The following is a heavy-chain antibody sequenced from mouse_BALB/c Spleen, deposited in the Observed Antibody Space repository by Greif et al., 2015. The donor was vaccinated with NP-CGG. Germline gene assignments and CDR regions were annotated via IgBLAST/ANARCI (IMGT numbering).Heavy chain of an antibody. CDR3: AREEAAATGMDY. CDR1: GFTFSSYG. D-gene: IGHD1-2*01. Sequence: EVKLVESGGGLVQPGGSLKLSCAASGFTFSSYGMSWVRQTPDKRLELVATINSNGGSTYYPDSVKGRFTISRDNAKNTLYLQMSSLKPEDTAMYYCAREEAAATGMDYWGQGTSVTVSS. V-gene: IGHV5-6-3*01. CDR2: INSNGGST. J-gene: IGHJ4*01.